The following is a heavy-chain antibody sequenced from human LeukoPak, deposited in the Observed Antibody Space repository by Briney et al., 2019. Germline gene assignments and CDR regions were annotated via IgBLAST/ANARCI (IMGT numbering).Heavy chain of an antibody. CDR1: GGSISSYY. J-gene: IGHJ2*01. CDR2: IYYSGST. Sequence: SETLSLTCTVSGGSISSYYWSWIRQPPGKGLEWIGYIYYSGSTNYNPSLKSRVTISVDTSKNQFSLKLSSVTAADTAVYYCARMGSSSLSYWYFDLWGRGTLVTVSS. CDR3: ARMGSSSLSYWYFDL. D-gene: IGHD6-13*01. V-gene: IGHV4-59*01.